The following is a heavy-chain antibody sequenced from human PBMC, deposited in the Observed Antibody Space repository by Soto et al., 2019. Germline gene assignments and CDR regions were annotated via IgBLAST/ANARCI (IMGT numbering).Heavy chain of an antibody. J-gene: IGHJ4*02. CDR2: ISSSSSYI. V-gene: IGHV3-21*01. D-gene: IGHD2-2*01. CDR3: ARDQGGTSHFDY. Sequence: GGSLRLSCAASGFTFSSYSMNWVRQAPGKGLEWVSSISSSSSYIYYADSVKGRFTISRDNAKNSLYLQMNSLRAEDTAVYYCARDQGGTSHFDYWGQGTLVTVSS. CDR1: GFTFSSYS.